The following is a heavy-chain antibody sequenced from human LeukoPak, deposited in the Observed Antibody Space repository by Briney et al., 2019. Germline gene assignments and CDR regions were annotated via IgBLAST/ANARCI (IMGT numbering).Heavy chain of an antibody. CDR3: ARGSSSSWSTRHFDY. CDR2: IYYSGST. V-gene: IGHV4-59*01. D-gene: IGHD6-13*01. J-gene: IGHJ4*02. Sequence: SETLSLTCTVSGGSISSYYWSWIRQPPGKGLEWIGYIYYSGSTNYNPSLKSRVTISVDTSKNQFSLKLSSVTAADTAVYYCARGSSSSWSTRHFDYWGQGTLVTVSS. CDR1: GGSISSYY.